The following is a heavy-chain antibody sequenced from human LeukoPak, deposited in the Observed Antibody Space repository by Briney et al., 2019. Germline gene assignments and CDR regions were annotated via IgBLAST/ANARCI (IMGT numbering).Heavy chain of an antibody. J-gene: IGHJ4*02. CDR3: AKDRPNYYGSNGHYYRRDGDY. CDR1: GFTFSIYA. V-gene: IGHV3-23*01. Sequence: GASLRLSCAASGFTFSIYAMSWVRQTPGKGLQWVSSITSSGDGTYYADSVKGRFTISRDNSENMLYLQMNSLRVEDTAVYFCAKDRPNYYGSNGHYYRRDGDYWGQGTLVTVSS. CDR2: ITSSGDGT. D-gene: IGHD3-22*01.